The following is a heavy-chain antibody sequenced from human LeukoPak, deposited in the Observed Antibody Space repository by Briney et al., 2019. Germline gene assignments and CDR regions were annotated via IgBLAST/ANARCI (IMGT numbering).Heavy chain of an antibody. J-gene: IGHJ6*03. CDR1: GFTFSSYS. CDR2: ISSSSSTI. CDR3: ARVYRGFAGYYYMDV. Sequence: GGSLRLSCAASGFTFSSYSMNWVRQAPGKGLEWVSYISSSSSTIYYADSVKGRFTISRDNAKNSLYLQMNSLRAEDTAVYYCARVYRGFAGYYYMDVWGKGTTVTVSS. D-gene: IGHD3-10*01. V-gene: IGHV3-48*01.